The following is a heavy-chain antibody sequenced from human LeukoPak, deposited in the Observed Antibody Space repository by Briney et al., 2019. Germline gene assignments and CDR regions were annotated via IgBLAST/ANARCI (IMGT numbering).Heavy chain of an antibody. D-gene: IGHD6-13*01. CDR1: GFIFSSYT. J-gene: IGHJ3*02. Sequence: GGSLRLSCAASGFIFSSYTMSWVRQAPGKGLEWVANIKQDGSEKYYVDSVKGRFTISRDNAKNSLYLQMNSLRAEDTAVYYCARDPSRFDAFDIWGQGTMVTVSS. V-gene: IGHV3-7*03. CDR2: IKQDGSEK. CDR3: ARDPSRFDAFDI.